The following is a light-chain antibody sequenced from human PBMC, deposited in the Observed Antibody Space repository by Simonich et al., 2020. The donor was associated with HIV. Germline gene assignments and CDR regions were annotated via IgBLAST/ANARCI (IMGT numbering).Light chain of an antibody. CDR3: QQSYNTLLT. CDR1: QSITNY. V-gene: IGKV1-39*01. CDR2: AAS. J-gene: IGKJ4*01. Sequence: DIHMTPSPSSLSASVGDRVTITCRSSQSITNYLNWFQHKPRKAPRLLIYAASSLQSGVPSRFSGSGSVTEFTLSISSLQPEDFATYYCQQSYNTLLTFGGGTKVEIK.